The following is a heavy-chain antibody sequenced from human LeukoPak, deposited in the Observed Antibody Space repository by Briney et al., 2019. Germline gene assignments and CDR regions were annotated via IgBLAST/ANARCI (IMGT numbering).Heavy chain of an antibody. V-gene: IGHV4-59*01. J-gene: IGHJ4*02. CDR3: ARGVVAAAGRTFDF. CDR1: GDFINNNY. CDR2: IYNSGST. Sequence: SETLSLTCTVSGDFINNNYWSWIRQPPGKGLEWIGYIYNSGSTNYNPSLKSRVTISLDTSKNQFSLKLSSVTAADTAVYYCARGVVAAAGRTFDFWGQGTLVTVSS. D-gene: IGHD6-13*01.